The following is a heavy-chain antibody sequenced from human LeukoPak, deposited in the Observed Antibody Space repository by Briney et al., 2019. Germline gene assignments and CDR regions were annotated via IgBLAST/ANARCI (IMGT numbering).Heavy chain of an antibody. CDR3: KGGRETQTYYFDY. J-gene: IGHJ4*02. V-gene: IGHV3-23*01. CDR2: ISGSGGST. Sequence: PGGSLRLSCAASGFTFSSYAMSWVRQAPGKGLEWVSAISGSGGSTYYADSVKGRFTISRDNSKNTLYLQMNSLRAEDTAVYYCKGGRETQTYYFDYWGQGTLVTVSS. CDR1: GFTFSSYA. D-gene: IGHD3-16*01.